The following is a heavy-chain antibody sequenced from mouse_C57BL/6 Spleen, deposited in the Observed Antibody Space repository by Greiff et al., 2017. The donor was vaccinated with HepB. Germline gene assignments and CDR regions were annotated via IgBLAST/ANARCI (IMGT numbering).Heavy chain of an antibody. CDR2: IRNKANGYTT. CDR1: GFTFTDYY. Sequence: EVHLVESGGGLVQPGGSLSLSCAASGFTFTDYYMSWVRQPPGKALEWLGFIRNKANGYTTEYTASVKGRFTISRDNSQSILYLQMNALRAEDSAPYYCAKWGSYSYWYSDVSGTRTTVSVSS. J-gene: IGHJ1*03. V-gene: IGHV7-3*01. CDR3: AKWGSYSYWYSDV. D-gene: IGHD1-1*02.